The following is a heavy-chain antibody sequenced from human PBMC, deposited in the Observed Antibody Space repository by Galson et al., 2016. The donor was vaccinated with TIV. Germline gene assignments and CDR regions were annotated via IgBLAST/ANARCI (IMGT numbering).Heavy chain of an antibody. J-gene: IGHJ4*02. Sequence: SLRLSCAASGFAVSSYEMNWVRQAPGKGLERLSYIGRGANFRDYSDSVKGRFTVSEDNAKNSLYLQMSSLRAEDTGVYYCARDGGNAWEYDCWGQGTLVTVSP. CDR2: IGRGANFR. CDR3: ARDGGNAWEYDC. V-gene: IGHV3-48*03. CDR1: GFAVSSYE. D-gene: IGHD1-26*01.